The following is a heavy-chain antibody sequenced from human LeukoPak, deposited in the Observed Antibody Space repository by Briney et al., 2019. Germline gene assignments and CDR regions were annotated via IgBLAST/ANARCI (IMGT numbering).Heavy chain of an antibody. CDR2: IKPDGTEK. CDR3: ERYCNPPVCDAIDI. Sequence: QPGGCLRLSCVASGFTFGGDWMSWVRQAAGKGLGWVANIKPDGTEKYYVDSVKGRFTIARDNAKNSLYLQLNRLRAEATAEYYSERYCNPPVCDAIDIWGKGTMVTVSS. D-gene: IGHD2-8*01. CDR1: GFTFGGDW. V-gene: IGHV3-7*01. J-gene: IGHJ3*02.